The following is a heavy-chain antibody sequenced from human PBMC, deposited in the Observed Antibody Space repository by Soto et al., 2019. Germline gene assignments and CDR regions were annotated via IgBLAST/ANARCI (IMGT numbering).Heavy chain of an antibody. Sequence: SVKVSCKASGGTFSSYAISWVRQAPGQGLEWMGGIIPIFGTANYAQKFQGRVTITADKSTSTAYMELSSLRSEDTAVYYCARDRRYYDSSGYLFGYFDYWGQGTLVTVSS. CDR1: GGTFSSYA. V-gene: IGHV1-69*06. CDR3: ARDRRYYDSSGYLFGYFDY. D-gene: IGHD3-22*01. J-gene: IGHJ4*02. CDR2: IIPIFGTA.